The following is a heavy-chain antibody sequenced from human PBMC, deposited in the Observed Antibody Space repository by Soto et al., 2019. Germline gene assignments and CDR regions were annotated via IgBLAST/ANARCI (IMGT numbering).Heavy chain of an antibody. CDR3: AGRWNYYYGMDV. Sequence: TSETLSLTCAVYGGSFSGYYWSWIRQPPGKGLEWIGEINHAASTNYXQSXXXRAXIXVDTSKNQFSLNLSSATAADTAVYFCAGRWNYYYGMDVWGQGTTVTVSS. V-gene: IGHV4-34*01. D-gene: IGHD1-26*01. CDR2: INHAAST. J-gene: IGHJ6*02. CDR1: GGSFSGYY.